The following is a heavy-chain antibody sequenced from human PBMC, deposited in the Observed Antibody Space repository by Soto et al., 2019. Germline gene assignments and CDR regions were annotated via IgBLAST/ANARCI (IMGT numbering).Heavy chain of an antibody. V-gene: IGHV1-69*01. CDR1: GDTFSDYT. J-gene: IGHJ4*02. D-gene: IGHD3-22*01. Sequence: QVQLVQSGAEVTKPGSSVNVSGKASGDTFSDYTISWVRQAPGQGLEWMGGIVPLFGKPTYTQKFQGRVTITADESTTTAYMELSSLRSEDTATCYCARGKDGSDYYFASWGQGTLVTVSS. CDR2: IVPLFGKP. CDR3: ARGKDGSDYYFAS.